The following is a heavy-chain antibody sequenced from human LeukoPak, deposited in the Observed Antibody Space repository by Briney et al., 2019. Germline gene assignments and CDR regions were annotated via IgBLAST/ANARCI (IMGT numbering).Heavy chain of an antibody. V-gene: IGHV3-7*01. CDR1: GFTFSSYW. CDR2: IKQDGSAK. CDR3: AKDYEWGNYYDSSGS. Sequence: PGGSLRLSCAASGFTFSSYWMSWVRQAPGKGLEWVANIKQDGSAKYYVDSVKGRFTISRDNAKNTLYLQMNSLRAEDTAVYYCAKDYEWGNYYDSSGSWGQGTLVTVSS. J-gene: IGHJ4*02. D-gene: IGHD3-22*01.